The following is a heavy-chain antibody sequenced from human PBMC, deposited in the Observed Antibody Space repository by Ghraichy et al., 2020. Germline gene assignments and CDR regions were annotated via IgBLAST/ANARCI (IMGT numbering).Heavy chain of an antibody. J-gene: IGHJ6*02. D-gene: IGHD4-17*01. Sequence: SETLSLTCTVSGGSISSYYWSWIRQPPGKGLEWIGYIHYRGSTNYNPSLKSRVTISLERSRDQFSLRLDSVTDADTAIYYCARVSLATVTTFFSPYQFSGMDVWGPGTTVTVSS. V-gene: IGHV4-59*01. CDR3: ARVSLATVTTFFSPYQFSGMDV. CDR1: GGSISSYY. CDR2: IHYRGST.